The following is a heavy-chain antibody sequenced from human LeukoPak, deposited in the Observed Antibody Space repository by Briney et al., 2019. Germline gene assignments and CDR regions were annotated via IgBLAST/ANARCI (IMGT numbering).Heavy chain of an antibody. D-gene: IGHD2-2*02. Sequence: SETLSLTCTVSGVSISSYYWSWIRQPAGRGLEWIGRIHTSGSTNYNPSLKSRVTVSADTSKSQFSLKLSSVTAADTAVYYCARVVGGAYCTSSSCYTTGNYYYYYYMDVWGKGTTVTVSS. CDR1: GVSISSYY. CDR3: ARVVGGAYCTSSSCYTTGNYYYYYYMDV. CDR2: IHTSGST. V-gene: IGHV4-4*07. J-gene: IGHJ6*03.